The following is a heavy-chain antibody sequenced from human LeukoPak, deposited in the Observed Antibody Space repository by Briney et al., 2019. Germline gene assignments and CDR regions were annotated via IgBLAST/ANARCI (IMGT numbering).Heavy chain of an antibody. V-gene: IGHV4-39*01. D-gene: IGHD3-10*01. CDR1: GGSISSSSYY. CDR2: MYYSGST. CDR3: ARLLSVRGVILD. Sequence: SGTLSLTCTVSGGSISSSSYYWGWIRQPPGKGLECIGSMYYSGSTYYNPSLKSRVTISVDTSKNQFSLKLSSVTAADTAVYYCARLLSVRGVILDWGQGTLVTVSS. J-gene: IGHJ4*02.